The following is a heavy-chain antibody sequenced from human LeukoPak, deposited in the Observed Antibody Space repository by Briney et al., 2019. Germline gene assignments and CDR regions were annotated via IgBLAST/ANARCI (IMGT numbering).Heavy chain of an antibody. CDR1: GGSISSGGYY. CDR3: ARLQLRAYYMDV. CDR2: IYYSGST. Sequence: SETLSLTCTVSGGSISSGGYYWSWIRQHPGKGLEWIGYIYYSGSTYYNPSLKSRLTISVDTPKNQFSLKLSSVTAADTAVYYCARLQLRAYYMDVWGKGTTVTVSS. V-gene: IGHV4-31*03. D-gene: IGHD1-7*01. J-gene: IGHJ6*03.